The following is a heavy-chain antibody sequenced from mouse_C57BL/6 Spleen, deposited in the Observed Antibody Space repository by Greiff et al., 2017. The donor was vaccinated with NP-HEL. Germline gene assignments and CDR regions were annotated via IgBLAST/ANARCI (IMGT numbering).Heavy chain of an antibody. D-gene: IGHD4-1*01. J-gene: IGHJ4*01. Sequence: QVQLKQPGAELVRPGSSVKLSCKASGYTFTSYWMHWVKQRPIQGLEWIGNIDPSDSETHYNQKFKDKATLTVDKSSSTAYMQLSSLTSEDSAVYYCARGGANWYYAMDYWGQGTSVTVSS. CDR1: GYTFTSYW. V-gene: IGHV1-52*01. CDR3: ARGGANWYYAMDY. CDR2: IDPSDSET.